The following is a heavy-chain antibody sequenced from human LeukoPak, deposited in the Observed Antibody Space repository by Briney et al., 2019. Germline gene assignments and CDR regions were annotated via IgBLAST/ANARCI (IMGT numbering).Heavy chain of an antibody. V-gene: IGHV1-18*01. D-gene: IGHD1-26*01. CDR3: ARDALMGARGWDAFDI. CDR1: GYTFTSYD. Sequence: ASVKVSCKASGYTFTSYDISWVRQAPGQGLEWMGWISAYNGNTNYAQKFQGRVTMTRDTSISTAYMELSRLRSDDTAVYYCARDALMGARGWDAFDIWGQGTMVTVSS. CDR2: ISAYNGNT. J-gene: IGHJ3*02.